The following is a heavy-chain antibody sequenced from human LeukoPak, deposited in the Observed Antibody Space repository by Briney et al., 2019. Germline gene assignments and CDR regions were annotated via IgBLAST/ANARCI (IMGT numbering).Heavy chain of an antibody. CDR2: IYWDDDK. Sequence: SGPTLVKPTQTLTLTCTFSGFSLSTSGVGVGWIRQPPGKALEWLALIYWDDDKRYSPSLKSRLTITKDTSKNQVVLTMTNIDPVDTATYYCAHRRGAAHYYYYYGMDVWGKGTTVTVSS. J-gene: IGHJ6*04. D-gene: IGHD1-26*01. V-gene: IGHV2-5*02. CDR3: AHRRGAAHYYYYYGMDV. CDR1: GFSLSTSGVG.